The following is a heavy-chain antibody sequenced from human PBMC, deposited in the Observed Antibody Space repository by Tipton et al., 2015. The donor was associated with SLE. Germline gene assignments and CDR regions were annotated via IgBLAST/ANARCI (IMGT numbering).Heavy chain of an antibody. CDR3: ARVWGTGSRGVDY. CDR2: ANRNEGT. J-gene: IGHJ4*02. V-gene: IGHV4-59*12. D-gene: IGHD2-2*01. CDR1: GASTNTKY. Sequence: TLSLTCTVSGASTNTKYWTWIRQSPGKGLEWIGYANRNEGTKIKSSLERRVTISLDTSKNQFSLQLNSVTPEDTAVYYCARVWGTGSRGVDYWGQGTLVTVSS.